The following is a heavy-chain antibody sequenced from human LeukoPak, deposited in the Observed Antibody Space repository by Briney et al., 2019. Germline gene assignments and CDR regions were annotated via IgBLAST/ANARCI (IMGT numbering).Heavy chain of an antibody. J-gene: IGHJ4*02. V-gene: IGHV3-23*01. D-gene: IGHD6-13*01. CDR3: ARGLIAAAGTVSY. CDR2: VDGGGST. CDR1: GFTFRNYA. Sequence: PGGSLRLSCAASGFTFRNYAMSWVRQAPGKALEWVSRVDGGGSTSYADSVKGRFSISRDSSKSTLYLQMSSLRGEDTAVYYCARGLIAAAGTVSYWGQGTLVTVSS.